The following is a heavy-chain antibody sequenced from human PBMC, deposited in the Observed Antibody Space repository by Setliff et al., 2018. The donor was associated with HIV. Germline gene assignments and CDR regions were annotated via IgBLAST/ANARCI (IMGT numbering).Heavy chain of an antibody. J-gene: IGHJ6*02. CDR2: IRYDESDK. CDR3: AKSGVRPHPSHDYYYYGMDV. D-gene: IGHD1-1*01. Sequence: GGSLRLSCAASGFTFSNSGMHWVRQAPGKGLEWVTFIRYDESDKDYADSVKGRFTISRDNSKNTLYLQMNSLRAEDTAVYYCAKSGVRPHPSHDYYYYGMDVWGQGTTVTVSS. V-gene: IGHV3-30*02. CDR1: GFTFSNSG.